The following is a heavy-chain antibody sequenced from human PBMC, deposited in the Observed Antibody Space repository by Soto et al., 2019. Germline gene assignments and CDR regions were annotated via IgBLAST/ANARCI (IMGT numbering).Heavy chain of an antibody. CDR2: IWYDGSNK. D-gene: IGHD2-15*01. J-gene: IGHJ4*02. CDR3: ARDSYCSGYTCYPGFLDY. Sequence: QVQLVESGGGVVQPGRSLRLSCAASGFTFSSYGIHWVRQAPGKGLEWVAVIWYDGSNKYYADSVKGRFTISRDNSKNTLYLQMNSLRAEDTAVYYCARDSYCSGYTCYPGFLDYWGQGTLVTVSS. CDR1: GFTFSSYG. V-gene: IGHV3-33*01.